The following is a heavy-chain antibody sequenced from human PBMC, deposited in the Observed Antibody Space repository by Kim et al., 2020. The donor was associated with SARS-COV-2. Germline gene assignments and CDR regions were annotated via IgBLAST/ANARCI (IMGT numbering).Heavy chain of an antibody. Sequence: GGSLRLSCAASGFTFSSNWMSWVRQAPGKGLEWVANIKQDGSEKYYVDSVSGRFTISRDNAKTSLYLQMNSLRAEDTAVYYCAREIDYGDYNWFDPWGQGTLVTVSS. D-gene: IGHD4-17*01. CDR2: IKQDGSEK. CDR3: AREIDYGDYNWFDP. V-gene: IGHV3-7*01. CDR1: GFTFSSNW. J-gene: IGHJ5*02.